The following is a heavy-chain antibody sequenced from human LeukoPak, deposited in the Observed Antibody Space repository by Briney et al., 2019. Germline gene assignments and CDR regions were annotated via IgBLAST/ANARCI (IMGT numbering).Heavy chain of an antibody. J-gene: IGHJ4*02. V-gene: IGHV3-7*01. Sequence: GGSLRLSCEASGFTFSGNWMSWVRQAPGKGLEWVASINPDGSQKLYLDSVKGRFTISRDNTKGSLYLQMNSLGAEDTAMYYCAKLLGTATTYDSWGQGTRVTVSP. CDR1: GFTFSGNW. D-gene: IGHD5-24*01. CDR3: AKLLGTATTYDS. CDR2: INPDGSQK.